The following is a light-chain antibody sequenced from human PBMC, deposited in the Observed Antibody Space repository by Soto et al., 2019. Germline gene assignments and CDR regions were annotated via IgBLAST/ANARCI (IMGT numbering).Light chain of an antibody. CDR1: QGISSY. V-gene: IGKV1D-12*01. Sequence: DFQMTPSPSSLSASVGARVTITCRASQGISSYLAWYQQKPGKAPNLLIYAASRLQSGVPSRFRGCGSGTDFTLTISNLQPEDFATYYCQQVISFPLTFGGGTKVLIK. CDR3: QQVISFPLT. J-gene: IGKJ4*01. CDR2: AAS.